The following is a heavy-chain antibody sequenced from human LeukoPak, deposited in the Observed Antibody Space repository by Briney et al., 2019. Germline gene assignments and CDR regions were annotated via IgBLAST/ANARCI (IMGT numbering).Heavy chain of an antibody. CDR3: AREWFGAEEFYYYYYYGMDV. V-gene: IGHV3-21*01. J-gene: IGHJ6*02. D-gene: IGHD3-10*01. CDR1: GFTFSSYS. CDR2: ISSSSSYI. Sequence: GGSLRLSCAASGFTFSSYSMNWVRQAPGKGLEWVSSISSSSSYIYYADSVKGRFTISRDNANNSLYLQMNSLRAEDTAVYYCAREWFGAEEFYYYYYYGMDVWGQGTTVTVSS.